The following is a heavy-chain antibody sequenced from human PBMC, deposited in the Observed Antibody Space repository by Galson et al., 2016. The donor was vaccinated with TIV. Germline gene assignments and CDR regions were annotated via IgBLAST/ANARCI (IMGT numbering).Heavy chain of an antibody. CDR3: VRGWRSNSFDL. CDR2: MFITASGTTI. Sequence: SLRLSCAASGFTYSTYSMDWVRQAPGKGPEWISFMFITASGTTIYYSDSVKGRFTISSDNAKNSLFLQMNSLRDEETAIYYCVRGWRSNSFDLWGQGTMVTVSS. J-gene: IGHJ3*01. D-gene: IGHD2-21*01. CDR1: GFTYSTYS. V-gene: IGHV3-48*02.